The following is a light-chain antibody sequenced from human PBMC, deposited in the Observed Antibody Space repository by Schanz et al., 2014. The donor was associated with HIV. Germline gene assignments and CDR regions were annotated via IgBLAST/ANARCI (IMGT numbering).Light chain of an antibody. CDR2: DVT. CDR3: SSFAGSNIPWV. CDR1: SSDIGGYKY. V-gene: IGLV2-8*01. Sequence: QSALTQPASVSGSPGQSITISCTGTSSDIGGYKYVSWYQQPPGKAPKLIVYDVTKPPSGVPDRFSGSKSGSTASLTVSGLQPEDEADYYCSSFAGSNIPWVFGGGTKLTVL. J-gene: IGLJ3*02.